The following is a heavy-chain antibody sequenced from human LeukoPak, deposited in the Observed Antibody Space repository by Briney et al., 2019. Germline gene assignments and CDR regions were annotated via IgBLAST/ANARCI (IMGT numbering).Heavy chain of an antibody. Sequence: SETLSLTCTVSGGSISSYYWSWIRQPPGRGLESIGYIYYSGSTNYNPSLKSRVTISVDTSKNQFSLKLSSVTAADTAVYYCARGGTYALAWGQGTLVTVSS. CDR1: GGSISSYY. CDR3: ARGGTYALA. J-gene: IGHJ5*02. CDR2: IYYSGST. V-gene: IGHV4-59*01. D-gene: IGHD3-16*01.